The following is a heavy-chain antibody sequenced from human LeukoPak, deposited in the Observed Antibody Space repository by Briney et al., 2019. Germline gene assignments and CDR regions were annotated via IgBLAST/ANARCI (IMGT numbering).Heavy chain of an antibody. CDR2: TYYRSKWYN. V-gene: IGHV6-1*01. CDR1: GDSVSSNSAA. J-gene: IGHJ4*02. Sequence: SQTLSLTCAISGDSVSSNSAAWHWVSQSRSRGLEWQGRTYYRSKWYNDYAVSVKSRITINPDTSKNQFSLQLNSVTPEDTAVYYCARDRANFDYWGQGTLVTVSS. CDR3: ARDRANFDY.